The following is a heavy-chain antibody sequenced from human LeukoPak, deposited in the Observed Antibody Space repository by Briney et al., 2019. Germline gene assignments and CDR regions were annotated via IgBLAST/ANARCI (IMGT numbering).Heavy chain of an antibody. V-gene: IGHV3-74*01. CDR3: ARGVAASGRGYFDY. Sequence: AGGSLRLSCAASRFTFSSYWMHWVRQAPGTGLEWVSRINSDGSLISYADSVKGRFFISRDNSKNTLYLQMNSLRAEDTAVYYCARGVAASGRGYFDYWGQGTLVTVSS. CDR1: RFTFSSYW. J-gene: IGHJ4*02. D-gene: IGHD6-13*01. CDR2: INSDGSLI.